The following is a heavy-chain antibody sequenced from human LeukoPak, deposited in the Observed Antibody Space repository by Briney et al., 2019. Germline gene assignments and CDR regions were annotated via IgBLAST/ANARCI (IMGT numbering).Heavy chain of an antibody. J-gene: IGHJ6*02. V-gene: IGHV1-2*02. D-gene: IGHD3-22*01. CDR3: ASTYYYDSSGYPPYYYGMDV. CDR2: INPNRGGT. CDR1: GYTFTDYY. Sequence: GASVKVSCKASGYTFTDYYMHWVRQAPGQGLEWMGWINPNRGGTNYAQKFQGRVTMTRDTSISTAYMELSRLRSDDTAVYYCASTYYYDSSGYPPYYYGMDVWGQGTTVTVSS.